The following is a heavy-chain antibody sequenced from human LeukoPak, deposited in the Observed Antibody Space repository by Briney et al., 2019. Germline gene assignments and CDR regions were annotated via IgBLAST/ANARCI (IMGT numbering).Heavy chain of an antibody. CDR1: GGSISTYY. D-gene: IGHD3-10*01. CDR3: ARYYYGSGTFDY. V-gene: IGHV4-59*01. CDR2: MYYSGST. Sequence: SETLSLTCTVSGGSISTYYWSWIRQPPGKGLECIGYMYYSGSTNYSPSLKSRVTISVDTSKNQFSLKLSSVTAADTAVYYCARYYYGSGTFDYWGQGTLVTVSS. J-gene: IGHJ4*02.